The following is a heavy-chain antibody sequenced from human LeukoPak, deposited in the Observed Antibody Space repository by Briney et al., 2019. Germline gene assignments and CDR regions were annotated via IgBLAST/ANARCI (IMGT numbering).Heavy chain of an antibody. J-gene: IGHJ4*02. CDR1: GFTFSSYG. D-gene: IGHD3-10*01. Sequence: PGGSLRLSCAASGFTFSSYGMHWVRQAPGKGLEWVAVILYDGSNKYYADSVKGRFTVSRDNSKNTLYLQMNSLRAEDTAVYYCARAAFGEFDLDYWGQGTLVTVSS. CDR2: ILYDGSNK. V-gene: IGHV3-30*03. CDR3: ARAAFGEFDLDY.